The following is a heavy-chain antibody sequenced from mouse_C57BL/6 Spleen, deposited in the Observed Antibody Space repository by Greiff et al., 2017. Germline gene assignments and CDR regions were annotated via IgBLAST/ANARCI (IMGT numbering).Heavy chain of an antibody. CDR1: GYTFTSYW. D-gene: IGHD2-3*01. J-gene: IGHJ1*03. V-gene: IGHV1-72*01. CDR2: IDPNSGGT. Sequence: QVQLQQPGAELVKPGASVKLSCKASGYTFTSYWMHWVKQRPGRGLEWSGRIDPNSGGTKYNEKFKSKATLTVDKPSSTAYMQLSSLTSEDSAVYYCARNGYYDWYFDVWGTGTTVTVSS. CDR3: ARNGYYDWYFDV.